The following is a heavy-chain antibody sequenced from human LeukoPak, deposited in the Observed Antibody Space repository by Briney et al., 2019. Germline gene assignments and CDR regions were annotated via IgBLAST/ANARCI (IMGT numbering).Heavy chain of an antibody. J-gene: IGHJ4*02. CDR2: ISYDGSNK. D-gene: IGHD3-10*01. V-gene: IGHV3-30*18. Sequence: PGGSLRLSCAASGFTFSSYGMHWVRQAPGKGLEWVAVISYDGSNKYYADSVKGRFTISRDNSKNTLYLQMNSLRAEDTAVYYCAKGLRGYYGSGSDLWGQGTLVTVSS. CDR1: GFTFSSYG. CDR3: AKGLRGYYGSGSDL.